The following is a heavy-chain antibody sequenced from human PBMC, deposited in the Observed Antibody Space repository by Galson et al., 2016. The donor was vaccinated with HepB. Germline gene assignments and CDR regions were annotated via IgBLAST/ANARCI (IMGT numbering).Heavy chain of an antibody. Sequence: SLRLSCAVSGFTVSGNYMTWVRQAPGKGLEWVSVIYRGGSTYYADSVKGRFTLSSDNSKNTLYLQMNSLRDEDTADYYCASRSKCISATCYFVPDYYGMDVWGQGTTVTVSS. J-gene: IGHJ6*02. CDR3: ASRSKCISATCYFVPDYYGMDV. CDR1: GFTVSGNY. V-gene: IGHV3-66*01. D-gene: IGHD2-2*01. CDR2: IYRGGST.